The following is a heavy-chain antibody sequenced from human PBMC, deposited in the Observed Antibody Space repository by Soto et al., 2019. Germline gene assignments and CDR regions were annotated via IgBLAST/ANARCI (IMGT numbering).Heavy chain of an antibody. V-gene: IGHV1-18*01. CDR3: ARGRYWDY. D-gene: IGHD2-8*02. CDR1: GYTFTSYG. Sequence: QVHLVQSGAEVKKPGASVKVSCKASGYTFTSYGITWVRQAPGQGLEWMGWISAHNGNTDYAQKLQGRVIVTRDTSTSRGYMELRSLISDDTAVYYCARGRYWDYWGQGALVTFSS. J-gene: IGHJ4*02. CDR2: ISAHNGNT.